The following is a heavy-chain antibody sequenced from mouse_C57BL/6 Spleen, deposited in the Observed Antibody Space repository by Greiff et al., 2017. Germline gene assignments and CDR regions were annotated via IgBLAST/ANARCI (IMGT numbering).Heavy chain of an antibody. CDR1: GYTFTDYE. CDR2: IDPETGGT. D-gene: IGHD2-3*01. CDR3: TGDGYYDDY. Sequence: QVQLQPSGAELVRPGASVTLSCKASGYTFTDYEMHWVKQTPVHGLEWIGAIDPETGGTAYNQKFKGKAILTADKSSSTAYMELRSLTSEDSAVYYCTGDGYYDDYWGQGTTLTVSS. V-gene: IGHV1-15*01. J-gene: IGHJ2*01.